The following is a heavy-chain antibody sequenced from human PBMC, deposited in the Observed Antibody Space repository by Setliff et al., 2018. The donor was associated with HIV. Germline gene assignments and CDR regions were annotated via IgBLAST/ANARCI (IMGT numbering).Heavy chain of an antibody. Sequence: SGFTFSSYGMHWIRQAPGKGLEWVSFISTSGSPIYYADSVKGRFTISRDNAKNTLFLQMNSLRAEDTAVYYCARFDDSNGFDYWGQGTLVTVSS. D-gene: IGHD3-22*01. V-gene: IGHV3-48*04. J-gene: IGHJ4*02. CDR2: ISTSGSPI. CDR3: ARFDDSNGFDY. CDR1: GFTFSSYG.